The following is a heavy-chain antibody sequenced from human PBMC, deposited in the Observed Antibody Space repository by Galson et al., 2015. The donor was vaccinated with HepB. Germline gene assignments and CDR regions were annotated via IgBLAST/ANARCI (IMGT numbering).Heavy chain of an antibody. Sequence: SLRLSCAASGFTFSSYSMNWVRQAPGKGLEWVSSISGSSYYIYYADSVKGRFTISRDNAKNSLYLQMNSLRAEDTAVYYCARDRSGYYDSSGYYDSWGQGTLVTVSS. J-gene: IGHJ4*02. D-gene: IGHD3-22*01. V-gene: IGHV3-21*01. CDR1: GFTFSSYS. CDR2: ISGSSYYI. CDR3: ARDRSGYYDSSGYYDS.